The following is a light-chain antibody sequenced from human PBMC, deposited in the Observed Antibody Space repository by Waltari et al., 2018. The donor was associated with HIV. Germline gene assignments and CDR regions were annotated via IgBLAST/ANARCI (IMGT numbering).Light chain of an antibody. CDR1: SSAVGGYNY. J-gene: IGLJ3*02. CDR3: SAYTSSSTWV. V-gene: IGLV2-14*01. CDR2: DVS. Sequence: SALTPPASVYGSPGQSITIPRPGTSSAVGGYNYVSWYQQHPGKAPKLMLYDVSNRPSGVSNRFSGSKSGNTASLTISGLRAEDEADYYCSAYTSSSTWVFGGGTKLTVL.